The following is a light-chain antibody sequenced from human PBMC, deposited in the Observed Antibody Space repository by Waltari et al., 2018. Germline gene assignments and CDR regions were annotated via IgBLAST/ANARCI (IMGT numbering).Light chain of an antibody. J-gene: IGKJ4*01. CDR3: QQLKSYPLT. V-gene: IGKV1-9*01. CDR1: HDISRY. CDR2: TAS. Sequence: DIQLTQSPSFLSASVGDRVTITCLAIHDISRYLAWYQQKPGKAPKLLMYTASTLQRGVPSRLSCSGSGTECPLTIRSLQPEDFATYFCQQLKSYPLTFGGGTTVEIK.